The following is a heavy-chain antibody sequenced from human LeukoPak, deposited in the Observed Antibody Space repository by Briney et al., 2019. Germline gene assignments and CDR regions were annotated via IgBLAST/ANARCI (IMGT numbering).Heavy chain of an antibody. Sequence: GSLRLSCAASGFTFSDYYMSWIRQPPGKGLGWIAYIYYSGSTNYNPSLKSRVTISIDTSKNQFSLKLNSVTAAGTAVYYCARGLIRQSAFDIWGQGTMVTVSS. J-gene: IGHJ3*02. CDR1: GFTFSDYY. CDR3: ARGLIRQSAFDI. V-gene: IGHV4-59*01. CDR2: IYYSGST. D-gene: IGHD2-8*01.